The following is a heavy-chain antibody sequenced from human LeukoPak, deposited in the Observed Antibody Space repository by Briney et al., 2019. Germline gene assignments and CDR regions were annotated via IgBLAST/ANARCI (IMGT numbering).Heavy chain of an antibody. CDR3: AREVGATHLWSLDWFDP. CDR2: TYYRSKWYN. Sequence: SQTLSLTCAISGDSVSSNSAAWNWIRQSPSRGLEWLGRTYYRSKWYNDYAVSVKSRITINPDTSKNQFSLQLNSVTPEDTAVYYCAREVGATHLWSLDWFDPWGQGTLVTVSS. CDR1: GDSVSSNSAA. V-gene: IGHV6-1*01. J-gene: IGHJ5*02. D-gene: IGHD1-26*01.